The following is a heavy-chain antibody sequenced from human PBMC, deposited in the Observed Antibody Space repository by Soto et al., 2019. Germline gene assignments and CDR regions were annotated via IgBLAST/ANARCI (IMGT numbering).Heavy chain of an antibody. CDR3: AKDIGGGNWISRNPRGAFDI. CDR1: GFTFDDYA. J-gene: IGHJ3*02. V-gene: IGHV3-9*01. Sequence: LSLTCAASGFTFDDYAMHWVRQAPGKGLEWVSGISWNSGSIGYVDSVKGRFTISRDNAKNSLYLQMNSLGAEDTALYYCAKDIGGGNWISRNPRGAFDIWGQGTMVTVSS. CDR2: ISWNSGSI. D-gene: IGHD1-1*01.